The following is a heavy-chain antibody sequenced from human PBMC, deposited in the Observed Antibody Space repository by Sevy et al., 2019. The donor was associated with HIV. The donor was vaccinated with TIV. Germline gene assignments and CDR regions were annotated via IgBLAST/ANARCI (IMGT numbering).Heavy chain of an antibody. V-gene: IGHV4-61*02. CDR1: GGSISSGSYY. CDR3: AREWPGAVAALHFDY. CDR2: IYTSEST. Sequence: SETLSLTCTVSGGSISSGSYYWSWIRQPAGKGLEWIGRIYTSESTNYNPSLKSRVTISVDTSKNQFSLKLSSVTAADTAVYYCAREWPGAVAALHFDYWGQGTLVTVSS. J-gene: IGHJ4*02. D-gene: IGHD6-19*01.